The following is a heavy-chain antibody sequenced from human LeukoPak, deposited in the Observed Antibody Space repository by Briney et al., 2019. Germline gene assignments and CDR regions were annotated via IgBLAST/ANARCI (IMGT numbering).Heavy chain of an antibody. J-gene: IGHJ4*02. Sequence: SETLSLTCTVSGDSVSSGTSFWGLIRQRPGKGLEWVGYIHHSGHTYDNPSLSSRVIMSMDTSKNQFSLKLSSATAADTAVYYCARYCSSTSCPFDYWGQGALVTVSS. CDR3: ARYCSSTSCPFDY. CDR2: IHHSGHT. V-gene: IGHV4-31*03. CDR1: GDSVSSGTSF. D-gene: IGHD2-2*01.